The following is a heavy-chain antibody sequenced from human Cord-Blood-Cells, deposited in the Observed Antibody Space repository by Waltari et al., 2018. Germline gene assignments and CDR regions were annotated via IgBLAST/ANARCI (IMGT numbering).Heavy chain of an antibody. Sequence: QVQLVQSGAEVKKPGASVKVSCKVSGYTLTELSMHWVRQAPGKGLDWLGGVDTGDRETIYVQRFQGRVTMTEETSTDTAYMELSSLRSEDTAVYYCATSTLDYWGQGTLVTVSS. CDR2: VDTGDRET. CDR1: GYTLTELS. J-gene: IGHJ4*02. CDR3: ATSTLDY. V-gene: IGHV1-24*01.